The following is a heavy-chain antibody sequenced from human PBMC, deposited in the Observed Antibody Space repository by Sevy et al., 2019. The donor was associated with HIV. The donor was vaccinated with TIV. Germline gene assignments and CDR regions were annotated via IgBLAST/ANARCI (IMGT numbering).Heavy chain of an antibody. CDR2: ISKSSRNI. CDR1: GFTFSTYS. V-gene: IGHV3-48*01. CDR3: AREILVIPYYYYAMDV. Sequence: GGSLRLSCAASGFTFSTYSMHWVRQAPGKGLEWVSYISKSSRNIYYAESVKGRFTISRDNAKNSLYLQMNSLRAEDTGVYYCAREILVIPYYYYAMDVWGQGTTVTVSS. J-gene: IGHJ6*02. D-gene: IGHD3-9*01.